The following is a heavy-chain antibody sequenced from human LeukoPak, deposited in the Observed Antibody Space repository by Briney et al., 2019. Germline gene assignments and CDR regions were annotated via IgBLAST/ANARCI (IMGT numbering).Heavy chain of an antibody. Sequence: SGTLSLTCAVSGGSISSSNWWSWVRQPPGKGLEWIGEIYHSGSTNYNPSLKSRVTISVDKSKNQFSLKLSSVTAADTAVYYCASSPNSSSWSKAFDIWGQGTMVTVSS. CDR3: ASSPNSSSWSKAFDI. J-gene: IGHJ3*02. D-gene: IGHD6-13*01. CDR1: GGSISSSNW. CDR2: IYHSGST. V-gene: IGHV4-4*02.